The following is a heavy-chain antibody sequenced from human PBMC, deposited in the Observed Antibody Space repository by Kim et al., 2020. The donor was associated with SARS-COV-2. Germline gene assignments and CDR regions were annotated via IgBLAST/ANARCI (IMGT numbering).Heavy chain of an antibody. V-gene: IGHV4-4*07. Sequence: SETLSLTCSVSGGSISTYCWSWIRQPAGKGLEWIGRICTSGSTNYNPSLKSGVTLSVDTSKTQFSLKLSSVPAADTAVYYCARAKFRGDNLNDVLIFDYWGQGTLVTVSS. CDR3: ARAKFRGDNLNDVLIFDY. CDR2: ICTSGST. CDR1: GGSISTYC. J-gene: IGHJ4*02. D-gene: IGHD1-20*01.